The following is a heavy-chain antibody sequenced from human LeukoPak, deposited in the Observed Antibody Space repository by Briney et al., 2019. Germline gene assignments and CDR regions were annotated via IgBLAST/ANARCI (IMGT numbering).Heavy chain of an antibody. D-gene: IGHD6-13*01. J-gene: IGHJ4*02. CDR2: IYYSGST. Sequence: PSGTLSLTCGVSGGSISSYYWSWIRQPPGKGLEWIGYIYYSGSTNYNPSLKSRVTISVDTSKNQFSLKLSSVTAADTAVYYCARAAGPLAAPDFWGQGTPVTVSS. CDR1: GGSISSYY. CDR3: ARAAGPLAAPDF. V-gene: IGHV4-59*01.